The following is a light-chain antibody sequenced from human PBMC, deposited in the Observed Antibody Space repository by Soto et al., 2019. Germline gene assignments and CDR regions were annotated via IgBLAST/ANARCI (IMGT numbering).Light chain of an antibody. CDR2: EVS. J-gene: IGLJ2*01. V-gene: IGLV2-8*01. CDR1: SSEVGGYNY. CDR3: SSYAGSNNLG. Sequence: QSALTQPPSASGSPGQSVTISCTGTSSEVGGYNYVSWYQQHPGRAPKLMIYEVSARPSGVPDRFSGSKSVNTASLTVSGLQAEDEADYYCSSYAGSNNLGFGGGSKLTVL.